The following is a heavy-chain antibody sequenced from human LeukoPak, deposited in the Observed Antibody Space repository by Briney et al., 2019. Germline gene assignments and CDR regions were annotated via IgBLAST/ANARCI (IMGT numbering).Heavy chain of an antibody. V-gene: IGHV3-23*01. CDR2: IGGSGART. J-gene: IGHJ4*02. Sequence: GGSLRLSCAASGFTFNNYVMSWVRQAPGKGLEWVSTIGGSGARTYYVDSVRGRFTISRDNSKNTVYLQLNSLRGEDTAVYYCAKDLVSGDWYWRGFDSWGQGTLVTVSS. CDR3: AKDLVSGDWYWRGFDS. CDR1: GFTFNNYV. D-gene: IGHD6-19*01.